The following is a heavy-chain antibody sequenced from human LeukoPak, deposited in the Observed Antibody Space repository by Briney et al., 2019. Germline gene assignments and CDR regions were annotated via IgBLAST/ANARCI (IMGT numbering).Heavy chain of an antibody. CDR2: IYYSGST. J-gene: IGHJ3*02. Sequence: SETLSLTCTVPGGSIISSSYYWGWIRQPPGKGLEWIGSIYYSGSTYYNPSLKSRVTISVDTSKNQFSLKLSSVTAADTAVYYCARLRTGNRSFDIWGQGTMVTVSS. CDR3: ARLRTGNRSFDI. D-gene: IGHD1/OR15-1a*01. CDR1: GGSIISSSYY. V-gene: IGHV4-39*07.